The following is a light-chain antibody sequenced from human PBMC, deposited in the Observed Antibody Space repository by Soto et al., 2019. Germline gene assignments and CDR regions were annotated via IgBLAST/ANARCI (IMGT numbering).Light chain of an antibody. CDR2: DAS. CDR1: QSVSSY. Sequence: EIVLTQSPATLSLSPGERATLSRRASQSVSSYLAWYQQKPGQAPRLLIYDASNRATGIPARFSGSGSGTDFTLTISSLEPEDFAVYYCQQRSNWPPRIPFGQGTRLEIK. J-gene: IGKJ5*01. V-gene: IGKV3-11*01. CDR3: QQRSNWPPRIP.